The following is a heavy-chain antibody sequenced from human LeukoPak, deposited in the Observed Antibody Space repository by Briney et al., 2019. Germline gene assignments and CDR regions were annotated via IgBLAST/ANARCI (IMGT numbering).Heavy chain of an antibody. J-gene: IGHJ4*02. CDR1: GFTFSASF. V-gene: IGHV3-11*01. D-gene: IGHD3-22*01. Sequence: PGGSLRLSCAASGFTFSASFMNWIRQAPGKGLEWLSYISHSGSNLDYAESVRGRFTISRDNANHSLYLQINSLRAEDTAVYYCARGDSSGVPDYWGQGTLVTVSS. CDR3: ARGDSSGVPDY. CDR2: ISHSGSNL.